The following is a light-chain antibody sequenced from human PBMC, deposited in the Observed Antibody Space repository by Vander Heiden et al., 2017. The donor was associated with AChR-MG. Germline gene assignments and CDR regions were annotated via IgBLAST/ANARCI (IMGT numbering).Light chain of an antibody. CDR3: SSYTSSTDVV. J-gene: IGLJ2*01. Sequence: SALSQPASVSGSPRRSITISCTGTSSDIGGYNYVTWYQQHPGKAPILMIYDVSNRPSGVSNRFSGSNSGKTAALTISGLQAEDEADYYCSSYTSSTDVVFGGGTKLTVL. V-gene: IGLV2-14*03. CDR1: SSDIGGYNY. CDR2: DVS.